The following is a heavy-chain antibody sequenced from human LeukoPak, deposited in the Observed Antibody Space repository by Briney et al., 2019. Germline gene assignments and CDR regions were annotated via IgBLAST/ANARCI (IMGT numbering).Heavy chain of an antibody. CDR1: GFTFSSYA. J-gene: IGHJ4*02. CDR3: ARGHRPRGVPQCGY. CDR2: ISYDGSNK. V-gene: IGHV3-30*04. Sequence: PGRSLRLSCAASGFTFSSYAMHWVRQAPGKGLEWVAVISYDGSNKYYADSVKGRFTISRDNSKNTLYLQMNSLRAEDTAVYYCARGHRPRGVPQCGYWGQGTLVTVSS. D-gene: IGHD3-10*01.